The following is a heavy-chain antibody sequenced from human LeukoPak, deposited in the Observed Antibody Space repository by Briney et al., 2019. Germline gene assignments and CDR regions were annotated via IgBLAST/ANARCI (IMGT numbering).Heavy chain of an antibody. CDR1: GFTFSDYY. CDR3: ARVPTYYYDSDDAFDI. D-gene: IGHD3-22*01. J-gene: IGHJ3*02. Sequence: PGGSLRLSCAASGFTFSDYYMSWIRQAPGKGLEWVSYISSSGSTIYYADSVKGRFTISRDNAKNSLCLQMNSLRAEDTAVYYCARVPTYYYDSDDAFDIWGQGTMVTVSS. CDR2: ISSSGSTI. V-gene: IGHV3-11*01.